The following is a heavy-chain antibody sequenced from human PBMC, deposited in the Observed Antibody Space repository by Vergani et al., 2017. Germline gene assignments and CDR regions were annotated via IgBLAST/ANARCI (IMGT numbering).Heavy chain of an antibody. CDR3: ARGRKGVVPAAIRSSRLYVDY. CDR2: INHSGST. J-gene: IGHJ4*02. Sequence: QVQLQQWGAGLLKPSETLSLTCAVYGGSFSGYYWSWIRQPPGKGLEWIGEINHSGSTNYNPSLKSRVTISVDTSKNQFSLKLSSVTAADTAVYYCARGRKGVVPAAIRSSRLYVDYWGQGTLVTVSS. CDR1: GGSFSGYY. V-gene: IGHV4-34*01. D-gene: IGHD2-2*02.